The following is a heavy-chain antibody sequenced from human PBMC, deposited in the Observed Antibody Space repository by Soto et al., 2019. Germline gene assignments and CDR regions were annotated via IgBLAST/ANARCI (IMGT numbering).Heavy chain of an antibody. CDR1: DGSINNAEDN. CDR2: ITYSGNT. CDR3: ARERPHIHETTGRIGP. V-gene: IGHV4-30-4*01. Sequence: TLSLTCTVSDGSINNAEDNWTWIRHPPGKCLEYIGYITYSGNTFYKSSFKSRIKMSVDTSKNHFSLRLTSVTAADTAVYYCARERPHIHETTGRIGPGGPGMLVTVAS. D-gene: IGHD1-7*01. J-gene: IGHJ4*02.